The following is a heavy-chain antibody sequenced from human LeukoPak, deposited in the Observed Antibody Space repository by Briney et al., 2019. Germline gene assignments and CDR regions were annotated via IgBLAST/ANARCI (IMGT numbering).Heavy chain of an antibody. CDR2: IIPIFGTA. CDR1: GGTFSSYA. V-gene: IGHV1-69*13. Sequence: SVKVSCKASGGTFSSYAISWVRQAPGQGLEWTGGIIPIFGTANYAQKFQGRVTITADESTSTAYMELSSLRSEDTAVYYCARDLRCSSTSCYMEAFDIWGQGTMVTVSS. D-gene: IGHD2-2*02. J-gene: IGHJ3*02. CDR3: ARDLRCSSTSCYMEAFDI.